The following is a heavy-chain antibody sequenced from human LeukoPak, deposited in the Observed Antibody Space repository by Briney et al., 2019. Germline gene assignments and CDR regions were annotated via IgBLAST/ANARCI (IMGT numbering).Heavy chain of an antibody. CDR2: INPNSGGT. CDR3: ARGTRGWYQLRWFDP. D-gene: IGHD2-2*01. CDR1: GYTFTVYY. J-gene: IGHJ5*02. Sequence: GASVKVSCKASGYTFTVYYMHWVRQAPGQGLEWMGWINPNSGGTNYAQKFQGRVTMTRDTSISTAYMELSRLRSDDTAVYYCARGTRGWYQLRWFDPWGQGTLVTVSS. V-gene: IGHV1-2*02.